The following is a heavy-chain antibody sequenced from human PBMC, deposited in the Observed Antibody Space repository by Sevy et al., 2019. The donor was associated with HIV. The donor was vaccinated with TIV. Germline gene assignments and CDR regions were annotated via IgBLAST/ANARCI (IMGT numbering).Heavy chain of an antibody. CDR1: GGSFSGYY. D-gene: IGHD6-13*01. V-gene: IGHV4-34*01. Sequence: SETLSLTCAVYGGSFSGYYWSWIRQPPGKGLEWIGEINHSGSTNYNPSLKSRVTISVDTSKNQFSLKLSSVTAADTAVYYCARGLRAGIAAAGYYYGMDVWGQGTTATVSS. CDR2: INHSGST. J-gene: IGHJ6*02. CDR3: ARGLRAGIAAAGYYYGMDV.